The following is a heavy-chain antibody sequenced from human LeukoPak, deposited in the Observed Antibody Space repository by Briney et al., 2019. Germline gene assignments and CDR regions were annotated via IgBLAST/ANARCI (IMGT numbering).Heavy chain of an antibody. D-gene: IGHD2-2*01. Sequence: GGSLRLSCAASGFTVSSYWMSWVRQAPGKGLEWVANIKQDGSEKYYVDSVKGRFTISRDNAKNSLYLQMNSLRAEDTAVYYCARDMRVVVVPADYCYYGMDVWGQGTTVTVSS. CDR3: ARDMRVVVVPADYCYYGMDV. CDR1: GFTVSSYW. V-gene: IGHV3-7*01. CDR2: IKQDGSEK. J-gene: IGHJ6*02.